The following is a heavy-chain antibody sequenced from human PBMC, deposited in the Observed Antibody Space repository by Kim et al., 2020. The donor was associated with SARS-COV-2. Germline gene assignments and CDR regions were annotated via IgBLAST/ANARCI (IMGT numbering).Heavy chain of an antibody. CDR2: MNARGTT. CDR3: ERYANRTARPTIYYSFMD. V-gene: IGHV4-59*10. D-gene: IGHD6-6*01. CDR1: GGSISTYY. Sequence: SETLSLTCVVSGGSISTYYWTWIRPPAGKGLEWIGRMNARGTTSYSPSLKSRVTMSLDSTSNQVSLKLTSVTAADTATYYCERYANRTARPTIYYSFMD. J-gene: IGHJ6*03.